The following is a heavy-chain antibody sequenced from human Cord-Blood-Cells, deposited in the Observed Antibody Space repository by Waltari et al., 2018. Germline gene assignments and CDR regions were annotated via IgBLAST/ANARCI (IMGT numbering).Heavy chain of an antibody. V-gene: IGHV4-34*01. D-gene: IGHD5-12*01. CDR3: ARARQGYEYYFDY. Sequence: QVQLQPWRAGLLKPSETLSLTCAVYGGSFSGYYWSWIRQPPGKGLEWIGEINHSGSTNYNPSLKSRVTISVDTSKNQFSLKLSSVTAADTAVYYCARARQGYEYYFDYWGQGTLVTVSS. J-gene: IGHJ4*02. CDR1: GGSFSGYY. CDR2: INHSGST.